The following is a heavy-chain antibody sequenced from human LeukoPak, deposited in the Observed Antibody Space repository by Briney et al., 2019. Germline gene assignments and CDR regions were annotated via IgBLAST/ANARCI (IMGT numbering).Heavy chain of an antibody. CDR3: ARRSNLGVGATGGWFDP. V-gene: IGHV4-59*08. CDR2: IYYSGST. CDR1: GGSISSYY. D-gene: IGHD1-26*01. Sequence: SETLSLTCTVSGGSISSYYWSWIRQPPGKGPEWIGYIYYSGSTDYNPSLKSRVTISVDTSKNQFSLRLSSVTAADTAVYYCARRSNLGVGATGGWFDPWGQGTLVTVSS. J-gene: IGHJ5*02.